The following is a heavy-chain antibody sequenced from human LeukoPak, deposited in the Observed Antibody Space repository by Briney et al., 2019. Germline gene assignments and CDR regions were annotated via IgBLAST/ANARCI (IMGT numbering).Heavy chain of an antibody. CDR2: ISSSSSYI. Sequence: GGSLRLSCAASGFTFSSYSMNWVRQAPGKGLEWVSSISSSSSYIYYADSVKGRFTISKDNAKNSLYLQMNSLRAEDTAVYYCAKLVEMATIPLDYWGQGTLVTVSS. CDR1: GFTFSSYS. J-gene: IGHJ4*02. CDR3: AKLVEMATIPLDY. D-gene: IGHD5-24*01. V-gene: IGHV3-21*01.